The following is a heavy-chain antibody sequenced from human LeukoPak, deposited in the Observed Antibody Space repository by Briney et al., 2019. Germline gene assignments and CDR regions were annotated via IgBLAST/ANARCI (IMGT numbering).Heavy chain of an antibody. CDR1: GYTFTSYA. J-gene: IGHJ6*02. D-gene: IGHD2-2*01. V-gene: IGHV1-2*04. CDR2: INPNSGGT. Sequence: GASVKVSCKASGYTFTSYAMHWVRQAPGQGLEWMGWINPNSGGTNYAQKFQGWVTMTRDTSISTAYMELSRLRSDDTAVYYCARAVKIEYRYYYGMDVWGQGTTVTVSS. CDR3: ARAVKIEYRYYYGMDV.